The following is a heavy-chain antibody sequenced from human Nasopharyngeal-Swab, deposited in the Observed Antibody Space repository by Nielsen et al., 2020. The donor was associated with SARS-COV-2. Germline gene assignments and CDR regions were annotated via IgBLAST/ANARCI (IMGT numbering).Heavy chain of an antibody. J-gene: IGHJ6*02. D-gene: IGHD2-15*01. CDR1: GFTFSSYD. V-gene: IGHV3-13*01. CDR3: ARERTDCSGGSCYSYDMDV. CDR2: IGTAGDT. Sequence: GESLKISCAASGFTFSSYDMHWVRQATGKGLEWVSAIGTAGDTYYPGSVKGRFTISRENAKNSLYLQMNSLRAGDTAVYYCARERTDCSGGSCYSYDMDVWGQGTTVTVSS.